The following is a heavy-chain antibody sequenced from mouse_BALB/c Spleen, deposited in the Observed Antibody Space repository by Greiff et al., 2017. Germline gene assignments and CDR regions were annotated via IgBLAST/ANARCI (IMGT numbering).Heavy chain of an antibody. V-gene: IGHV14-3*02. CDR1: GFNIKDTY. CDR3: APHFAYDYDAGAY. CDR2: IDPANGNT. J-gene: IGHJ3*01. Sequence: EVKLQQSGAELVKPGASVKLSCTASGFNIKDTYMHWVKQRPEQGLEWIGRIDPANGNTKYDPKFQGKATITADTSSNTAYLQLSSLTSEDTAVYYCAPHFAYDYDAGAYWGQGTLVTVSA. D-gene: IGHD2-4*01.